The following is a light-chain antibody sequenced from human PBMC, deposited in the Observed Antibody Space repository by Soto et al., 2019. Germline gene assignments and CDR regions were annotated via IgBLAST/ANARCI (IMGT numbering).Light chain of an antibody. J-gene: IGLJ2*01. V-gene: IGLV1-44*01. CDR3: AAWDGSLDVVL. CDR2: NTN. CDR1: SSNIGTNT. Sequence: QSVLTQPPSASGTPGQRVTISCSGSSSNIGTNTVNWYQQFPGSAPQLLLYNTNQRPSGGPGRFSGSKSGTSASLATSGLQAEDEADYYCAAWDGSLDVVLFGGGTKLTVL.